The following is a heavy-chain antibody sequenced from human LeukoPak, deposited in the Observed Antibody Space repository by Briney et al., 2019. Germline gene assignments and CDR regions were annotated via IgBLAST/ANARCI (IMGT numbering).Heavy chain of an antibody. CDR2: IIPIFGTA. D-gene: IGHD3-10*01. Sequence: SVKVSCKASGGTFSSYAISWVRQAPGQGLEWMGGIIPIFGTANYAQKFQGRVTITADESTSTAYMELSSLRSEDTAVYYCASRGLGAQSYYYYYMDVWGKGTTVTVSS. V-gene: IGHV1-69*13. J-gene: IGHJ6*03. CDR1: GGTFSSYA. CDR3: ASRGLGAQSYYYYYMDV.